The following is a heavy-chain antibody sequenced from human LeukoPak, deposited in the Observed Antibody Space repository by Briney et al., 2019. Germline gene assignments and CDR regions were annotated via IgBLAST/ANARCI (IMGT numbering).Heavy chain of an antibody. V-gene: IGHV3-33*01. CDR3: ARDNGSGSFDY. D-gene: IGHD3-10*01. CDR2: IWYDGSNK. J-gene: IGHJ4*02. Sequence: GGSLRISCAASGFTFSSYGKHWVRQAPGKGLEWVAVIWYDGSNKYYADSVKGRFTISRDNSKNTLYLQMNSLRAEDTAVYYCARDNGSGSFDYWGQGTLVTVSS. CDR1: GFTFSSYG.